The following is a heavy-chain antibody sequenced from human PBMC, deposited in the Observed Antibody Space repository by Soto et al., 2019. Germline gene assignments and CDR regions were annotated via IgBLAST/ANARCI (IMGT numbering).Heavy chain of an antibody. D-gene: IGHD3-22*01. CDR2: IIPIFGTA. CDR1: GGTFSSYA. CDR3: ARIQYYYDSSGYYPPFDY. V-gene: IGHV1-69*12. Sequence: QVQLVQSGAEVKKPGSSVKVSCKASGGTFSSYAISWVRQAPGQGLEWMGGIIPIFGTANYARKFQGRVTITADXXTXTXXIELSSLRSEDTAVYYCARIQYYYDSSGYYPPFDYWGQGTLVTVSS. J-gene: IGHJ4*02.